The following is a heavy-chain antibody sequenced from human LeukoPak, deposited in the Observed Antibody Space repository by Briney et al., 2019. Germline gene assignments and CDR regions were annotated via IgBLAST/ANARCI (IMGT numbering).Heavy chain of an antibody. CDR1: GYTFINYG. V-gene: IGHV1-18*01. Sequence: ASVKDSCKASGYTFINYGISWVRQAPGQGLEWMGWINGYNGNTNYAQKLQGRVSMTTDTSTNTAYMELRSLRSDDTAEYYCAREGAGSGWPDYWGQGTLVTVSS. CDR2: INGYNGNT. D-gene: IGHD6-19*01. J-gene: IGHJ4*02. CDR3: AREGAGSGWPDY.